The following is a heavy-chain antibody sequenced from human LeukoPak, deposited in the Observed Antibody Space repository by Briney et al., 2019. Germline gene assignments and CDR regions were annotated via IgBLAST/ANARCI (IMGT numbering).Heavy chain of an antibody. D-gene: IGHD6-13*01. CDR2: IYPGDSDT. CDR1: GYSLTSYW. CDR3: ARFRDGSWYGY. J-gene: IGHJ4*02. Sequence: GESLEISWQGSGYSLTSYWIGWVRQMPGKGLGWMVIIYPGDSDTRYSPSFQGQVTLSADKAISTAYLQWSSLQASDTARDSCARFRDGSWYGYWGQGTLVTVSS. V-gene: IGHV5-51*01.